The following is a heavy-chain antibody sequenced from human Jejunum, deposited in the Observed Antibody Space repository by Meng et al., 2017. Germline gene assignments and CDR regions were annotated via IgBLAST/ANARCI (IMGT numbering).Heavy chain of an antibody. CDR2: ISGDGGKT. CDR1: GFVFTTYD. V-gene: IGHV3-23*01. Sequence: GESLKISCATSGFVFTTYDMNWVRQAPGKGLEWVSAISGDGGKTYFADSVKGRFTISRDRSTNTLSLQMNSLRAEDTAIYYCAKAGDGGWELDYFDSWGQGTLVTVSS. CDR3: AKAGDGGWELDYFDS. J-gene: IGHJ4*02. D-gene: IGHD2-8*01.